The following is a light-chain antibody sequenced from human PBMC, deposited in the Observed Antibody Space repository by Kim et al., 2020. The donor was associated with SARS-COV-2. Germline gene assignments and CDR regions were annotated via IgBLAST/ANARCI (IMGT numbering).Light chain of an antibody. CDR2: GNK. Sequence: QSVLTQPPSVSGAPGQRVTNPCTGDSFNIGAGYDVHWYQQLPGTAPKLLIYGNKNRPSGVPDRFSGSKSGTSASLAITVLQAEDEADYYCQSYDNKLSVSVFGGGTKVTVL. CDR3: QSYDNKLSVSV. CDR1: SFNIGAGYD. V-gene: IGLV1-40*01. J-gene: IGLJ3*02.